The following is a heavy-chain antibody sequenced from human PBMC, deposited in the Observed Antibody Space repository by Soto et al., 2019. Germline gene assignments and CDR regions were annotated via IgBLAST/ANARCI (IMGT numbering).Heavy chain of an antibody. D-gene: IGHD2-21*02. CDR2: IDYSGST. V-gene: IGHV4-61*08. J-gene: IGHJ2*01. CDR1: GGSVSSGGYY. CDR3: ARDAQFYCGEDCLARYWYFDL. Sequence: QVQLQESGPGLVKPSETLSLTCTVSGGSVSSGGYYWSWIRQPPGKGLEWIGYIDYSGSTNNNPSLQRRVTISLDTSKNQFSLKLNSLSAADTAVYYCARDAQFYCGEDCLARYWYFDLWGRGTLVTVSS.